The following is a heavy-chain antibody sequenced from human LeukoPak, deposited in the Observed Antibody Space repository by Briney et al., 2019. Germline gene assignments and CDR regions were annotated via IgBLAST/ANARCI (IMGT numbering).Heavy chain of an antibody. V-gene: IGHV3-48*02. D-gene: IGHD4-17*01. CDR3: ARGYGDWFDP. Sequence: GGSLRLSCAASGFTFSSYSMNWVRQAPGKGLEWVSYISSGSGTIYYADSVKGRFTIYRDNAKNSLYLQMDSLRDEDTAVYYCARGYGDWFDPWGQGTLVTVSS. J-gene: IGHJ5*02. CDR2: ISSGSGTI. CDR1: GFTFSSYS.